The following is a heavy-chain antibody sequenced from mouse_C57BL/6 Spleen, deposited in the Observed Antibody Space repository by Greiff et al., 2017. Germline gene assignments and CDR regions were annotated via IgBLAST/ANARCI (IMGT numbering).Heavy chain of an antibody. J-gene: IGHJ2*01. D-gene: IGHD1-1*02. CDR1: GYAFSSSW. CDR2: IYPGDGDT. V-gene: IGHV1-82*01. CDR3: ARAVVAGDYFDY. Sequence: VKLMESGPELVKPGASVKISCKASGYAFSSSWMNWVKQRPGKGLEWIGRIYPGDGDTNYNGKFKGKATLTADKSSSTAYMQLSSLTSEDSAVYFCARAVVAGDYFDYWGQGTTLTVSS.